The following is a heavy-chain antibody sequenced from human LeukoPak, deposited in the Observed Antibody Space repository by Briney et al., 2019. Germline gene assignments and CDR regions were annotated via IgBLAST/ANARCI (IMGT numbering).Heavy chain of an antibody. CDR3: ATAGGTFDY. V-gene: IGHV4-61*02. D-gene: IGHD3-16*01. J-gene: IGHJ4*02. Sequence: SETLSLTCTVSGGSISSGSYYWSWIRQPAGKGLEWIGRIYNSGSTNYNPSLKSRATISVDTSKNQFSLKLSSVTAADTAVYFCATAGGTFDYWGQGNLVIVSS. CDR2: IYNSGST. CDR1: GGSISSGSYY.